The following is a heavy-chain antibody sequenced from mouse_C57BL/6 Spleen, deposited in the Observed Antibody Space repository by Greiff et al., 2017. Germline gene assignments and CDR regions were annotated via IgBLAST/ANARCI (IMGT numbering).Heavy chain of an antibody. CDR3: ARDDGYPEGFAY. J-gene: IGHJ3*01. D-gene: IGHD2-3*01. CDR2: INPNNGGT. Sequence: EVQLQQSGPELVKPGASVKISCKASGYTFTDYYMNWVKQSHGKSLEWIGDINPNNGGTSYNQKFKGKATLTVDKSSSTAYMELRSLTSEDSAVYYCARDDGYPEGFAYWGQGTLVTVSA. CDR1: GYTFTDYY. V-gene: IGHV1-26*01.